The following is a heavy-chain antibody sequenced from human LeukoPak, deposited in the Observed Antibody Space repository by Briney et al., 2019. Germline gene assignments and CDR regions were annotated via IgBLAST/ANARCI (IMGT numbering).Heavy chain of an antibody. D-gene: IGHD3-9*01. Sequence: GGSLRLSCATSGFSFTDYPMNWVRQAPGKGLEWISNIRTTAEGAKYAYYADSVKGRVTISRDDGKNTLYLHMNSLRDDDTSVYYCATDLRYAFDYWGQGILVTVSS. CDR3: ATDLRYAFDY. J-gene: IGHJ4*02. CDR1: GFSFTDYP. CDR2: IRTTAEGAKYA. V-gene: IGHV3-48*02.